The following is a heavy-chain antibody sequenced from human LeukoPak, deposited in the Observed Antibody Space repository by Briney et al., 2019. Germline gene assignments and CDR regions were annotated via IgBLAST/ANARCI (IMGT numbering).Heavy chain of an antibody. J-gene: IGHJ4*02. CDR2: ISYDGSNK. V-gene: IGHV3-30*18. D-gene: IGHD2-15*01. CDR3: AKRSAGCSGGSCYRKSPRRWHYFDY. CDR1: GFTFSSYG. Sequence: LPGRSLRLSCAASGFTFSSYGMHWVRQAPGKGLEWVAVISYDGSNKYYADSVKGRFTISKDNSKNTLYLQMNSLRAEDTAVYYCAKRSAGCSGGSCYRKSPRRWHYFDYWGQGTLVTVSS.